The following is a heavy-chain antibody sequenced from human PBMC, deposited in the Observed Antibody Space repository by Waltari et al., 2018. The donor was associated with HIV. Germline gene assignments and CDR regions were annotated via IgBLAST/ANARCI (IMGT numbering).Heavy chain of an antibody. D-gene: IGHD1-26*01. Sequence: QVQLIQSVAEVKKPGASVKVSCQVFGYTLTELSMLWVRQAPGKGLEWMGGFDHEDDETIYAQKFQGRVTMTEDTSTDSAYMELSSLTSEDTAVYYCATGGGTTSIQLYDLDVWGQGTTVTVSS. CDR2: FDHEDDET. CDR1: GYTLTELS. CDR3: ATGGGTTSIQLYDLDV. J-gene: IGHJ6*02. V-gene: IGHV1-24*01.